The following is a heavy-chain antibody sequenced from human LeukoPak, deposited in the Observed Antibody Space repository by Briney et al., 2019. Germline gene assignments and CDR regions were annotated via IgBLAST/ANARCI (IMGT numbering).Heavy chain of an antibody. CDR2: IKQDGSEK. J-gene: IGHJ4*02. V-gene: IGHV3-7*01. D-gene: IGHD2-15*01. CDR1: GFTFSSYW. CDR3: ARDPSCSGGSCRDAYFDH. Sequence: GGSLRLSCAASGFTFSSYWMYWVRQAPGKGLEWVANIKQDGSEKYYVDSVKGRFTISRDNAKNSLYLQMNSLRAEDTAVYYCARDPSCSGGSCRDAYFDHWGQGTLVAVSS.